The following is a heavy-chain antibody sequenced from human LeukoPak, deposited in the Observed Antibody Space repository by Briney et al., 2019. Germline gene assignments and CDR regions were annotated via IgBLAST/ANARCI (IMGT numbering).Heavy chain of an antibody. D-gene: IGHD6-13*01. J-gene: IGHJ6*03. Sequence: ASVKVSCKASGYTFTSYGISWVRQAPGQGLEWMGWISAYNGNTNYAQMLQGRVTMTRNTSISTAYMELSSLRSEDTAVYYCARGRWYYYYYMDVWGKGTTVTISS. V-gene: IGHV1-18*01. CDR3: ARGRWYYYYYMDV. CDR1: GYTFTSYG. CDR2: ISAYNGNT.